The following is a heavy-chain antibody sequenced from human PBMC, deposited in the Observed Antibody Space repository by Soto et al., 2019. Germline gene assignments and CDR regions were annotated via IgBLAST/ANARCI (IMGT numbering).Heavy chain of an antibody. D-gene: IGHD2-15*01. CDR2: IIPILGIA. V-gene: IGHV1-69*08. Sequence: QVQLVQSGAEVKKPGSSVKVSCKASGGTFSSYTISWVRQAPGQGLEWMGRIIPILGIANYAQKFQGRVTITADKSTSTAYMELSSLRSEDTAVYYCARDHCSGGSCYLDFDYWGQGTLVTVSS. CDR3: ARDHCSGGSCYLDFDY. CDR1: GGTFSSYT. J-gene: IGHJ4*02.